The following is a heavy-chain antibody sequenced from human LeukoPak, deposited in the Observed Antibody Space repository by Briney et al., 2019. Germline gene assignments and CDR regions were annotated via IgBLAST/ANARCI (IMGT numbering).Heavy chain of an antibody. CDR1: RGSLISSSYY. V-gene: IGHV4-39*07. J-gene: IGHJ4*02. CDR3: ARDNPYGSGTDY. CDR2: IYFSGRT. D-gene: IGHD3-10*01. Sequence: PSETLSHTCNVSRGSLISSSYYWGWLRQPPGTGLEWLGSIYFSGRTYYNMSLKSRVTISIDTSKNQFSLKVNSVTAADTAVYYCARDNPYGSGTDYWGQGTLVTVSS.